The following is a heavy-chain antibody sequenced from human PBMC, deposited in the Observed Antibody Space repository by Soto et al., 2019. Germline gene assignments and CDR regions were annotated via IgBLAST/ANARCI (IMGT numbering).Heavy chain of an antibody. J-gene: IGHJ6*02. CDR1: GGSISSSSYY. Sequence: QLQLQESGPGLVKPSETLSLTCTVSGGSISSSSYYWGWIRQPPGKGLEWIGSIYYSGSTYYNPSRKSRVTISVDTSKNQFSLKLSSVTAADTAVYYCAALIAAAGLYYYYGMDVWGQGTTVTVSS. V-gene: IGHV4-39*01. D-gene: IGHD6-13*01. CDR2: IYYSGST. CDR3: AALIAAAGLYYYYGMDV.